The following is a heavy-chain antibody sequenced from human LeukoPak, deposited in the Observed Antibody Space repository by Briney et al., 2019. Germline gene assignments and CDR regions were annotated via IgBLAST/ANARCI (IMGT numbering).Heavy chain of an antibody. J-gene: IGHJ6*02. V-gene: IGHV3-30-3*01. D-gene: IGHD3-22*01. Sequence: GRSLRLSCAASGFTFSSYAMHWVRQAPGKGLEWVAVISYDGSNKYYADSVKGRFTISRDNSKNTLYLQMNSLGAEDTAVYYCARDRVMGGSGYYRHYYYYYGMDVWGQGTTVTVSS. CDR1: GFTFSSYA. CDR3: ARDRVMGGSGYYRHYYYYYGMDV. CDR2: ISYDGSNK.